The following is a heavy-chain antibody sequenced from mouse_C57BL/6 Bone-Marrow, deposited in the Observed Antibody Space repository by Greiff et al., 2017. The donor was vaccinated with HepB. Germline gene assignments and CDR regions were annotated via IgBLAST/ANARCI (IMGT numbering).Heavy chain of an antibody. V-gene: IGHV5-12*01. Sequence: EVKVVESGGGLVQPGGSLKLSCAASGFTFSDYYMYWVRQTPEKRLEWVAYISNGGGSTYYPDTVKGRFTISRDSAKNTLYLQMSRLKSEDTAMYYCARRGGYDYDGLAYWGQGTLVTVSA. CDR1: GFTFSDYY. CDR3: ARRGGYDYDGLAY. D-gene: IGHD2-4*01. CDR2: ISNGGGST. J-gene: IGHJ3*01.